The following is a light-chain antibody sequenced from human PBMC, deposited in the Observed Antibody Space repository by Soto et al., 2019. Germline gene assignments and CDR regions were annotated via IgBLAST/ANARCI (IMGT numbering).Light chain of an antibody. Sequence: IQMTQSPSTLSASVGDRVTITCQASQTISNWLAWYQQKPGKAPKLLIYKASTLESGVPSRFSGSGSGTEFTLTISSLQPEYFATYYCQQYNSYPPALTFGGGTKVDSK. CDR3: QQYNSYPPALT. CDR1: QTISNW. J-gene: IGKJ4*01. CDR2: KAS. V-gene: IGKV1-5*03.